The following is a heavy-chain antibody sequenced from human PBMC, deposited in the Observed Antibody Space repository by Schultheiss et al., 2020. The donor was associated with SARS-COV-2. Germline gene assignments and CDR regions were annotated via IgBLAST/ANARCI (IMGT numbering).Heavy chain of an antibody. CDR3: ARDRVPGDPLVY. CDR1: GFTFSSYS. CDR2: ISSSSSYI. D-gene: IGHD2-21*02. J-gene: IGHJ4*02. V-gene: IGHV3-21*01. Sequence: GSLRLSCAASGFTFSSYSMNWVRQAPGKGLEWVSSISSSSSYIYYADSVKGRFTISRDNDKNSLYLQMNSLRAEDTAVYYCARDRVPGDPLVYWGQGTLVTVSS.